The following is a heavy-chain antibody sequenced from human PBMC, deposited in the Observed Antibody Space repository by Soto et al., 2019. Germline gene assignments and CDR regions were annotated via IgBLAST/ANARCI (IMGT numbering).Heavy chain of an antibody. V-gene: IGHV4-59*12. CDR3: GRGEPWDIVATIFNY. Sequence: SETLSLTCTVSGGSISSYYWSWIRQPPGKGLEWIGYIYYSGSTNYNPSLKSRVTISVDTSKNQFSLKLSSVTAADTAVYYCGRGEPWDIVATIFNYWGQGTLVTVSS. D-gene: IGHD5-12*01. CDR2: IYYSGST. CDR1: GGSISSYY. J-gene: IGHJ4*02.